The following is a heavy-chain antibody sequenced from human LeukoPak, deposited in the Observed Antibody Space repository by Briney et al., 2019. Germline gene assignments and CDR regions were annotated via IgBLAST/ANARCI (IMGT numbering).Heavy chain of an antibody. CDR2: IYYSGST. CDR3: ARDGSITGPFLDAFDT. Sequence: SETLSLTCTVSGGSISSYYWSWIRQPPGKGLEWIGYIYYSGSTNYNPSLKSRVTISVDTSKNQFSLKLSSVTAADTAVYYCARDGSITGPFLDAFDTWGLGTMVTVSS. J-gene: IGHJ3*02. V-gene: IGHV4-59*01. CDR1: GGSISSYY. D-gene: IGHD1-20*01.